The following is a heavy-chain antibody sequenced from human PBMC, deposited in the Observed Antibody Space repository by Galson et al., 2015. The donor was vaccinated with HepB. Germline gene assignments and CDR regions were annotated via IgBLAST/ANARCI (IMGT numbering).Heavy chain of an antibody. CDR2: ISGSGGST. D-gene: IGHD3-22*01. V-gene: IGHV3-23*01. CDR1: GFTFSSYA. Sequence: SLRLSCAASGFTFSSYAMSWVRQAPGKGLEWVSAISGSGGSTYYADSVKGRFTISRDNSKNTLYLQMNSLRAEDTAVYYCAKFSYDSSGYYYDTCFDYWGQGTLVTVSS. J-gene: IGHJ4*02. CDR3: AKFSYDSSGYYYDTCFDY.